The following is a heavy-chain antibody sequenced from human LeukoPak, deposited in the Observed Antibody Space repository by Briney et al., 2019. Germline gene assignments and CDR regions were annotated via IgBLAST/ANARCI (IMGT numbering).Heavy chain of an antibody. CDR1: GGSISSGGYY. J-gene: IGHJ5*02. V-gene: IGHV4-31*03. Sequence: PSETLSLTCTVSGGSISSGGYYWSWIRQHPGKGLEWIGYIYYSGSTYYNPSLKSRVTISVDTSKNQFSLKLSSVTAADTAVYYCARARPKPSPNAPVLPDFDPWGQGTLVTVSS. CDR3: ARARPKPSPNAPVLPDFDP. D-gene: IGHD1-14*01. CDR2: IYYSGST.